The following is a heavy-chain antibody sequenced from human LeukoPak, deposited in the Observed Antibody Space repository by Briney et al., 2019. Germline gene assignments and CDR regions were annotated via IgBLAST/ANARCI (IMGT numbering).Heavy chain of an antibody. CDR1: GFTFSSYA. CDR3: AKGLYDFWSGPEFDY. CDR2: ISGSGGST. V-gene: IGHV3-23*01. Sequence: GGSLRLSCAASGFTFSSYAMSWVRQAPGKGLEWVSAISGSGGSTYYADSVKGRLTISRDNSKNTLYLQMNSLRAEDTAVYYCAKGLYDFWSGPEFDYWGQGTLVTVSS. J-gene: IGHJ4*02. D-gene: IGHD3-3*01.